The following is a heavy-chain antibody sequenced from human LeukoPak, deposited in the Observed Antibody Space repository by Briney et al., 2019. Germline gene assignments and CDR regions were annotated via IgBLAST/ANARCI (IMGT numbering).Heavy chain of an antibody. J-gene: IGHJ5*02. V-gene: IGHV1-69*06. CDR2: IIPIFGTA. Sequence: GASVKVSCKASGGTFSSYAISWVRQAPGQGLEWMGGIIPIFGTANYAQKFQGRVTITADKSTSTAYMELSSLRSEDTAVYYCARDPEHYYDRSGYYNWFDPWGQGTLVTVSS. D-gene: IGHD3-22*01. CDR3: ARDPEHYYDRSGYYNWFDP. CDR1: GGTFSSYA.